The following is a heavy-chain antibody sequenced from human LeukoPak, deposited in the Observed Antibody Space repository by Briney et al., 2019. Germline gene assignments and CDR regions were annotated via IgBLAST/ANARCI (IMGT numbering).Heavy chain of an antibody. CDR3: ASSPPRRDYYGSGSE. CDR2: ISSSGSTI. D-gene: IGHD3-10*01. V-gene: IGHV3-11*01. CDR1: GFTFSDYY. Sequence: PGGSLRLSCAASGFTFSDYYMSWIRQAPGKGLEWVSYISSSGSTIYYADSVKGRFTISRDNAKNSLYLQMNRLRAKHAAVYYCASSPPRRDYYGSGSEWGQGTLVTVSS. J-gene: IGHJ4*02.